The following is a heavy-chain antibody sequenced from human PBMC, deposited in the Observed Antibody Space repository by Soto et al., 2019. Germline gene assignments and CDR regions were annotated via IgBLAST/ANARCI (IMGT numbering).Heavy chain of an antibody. Sequence: QVQLVESGGGVSNLGGSLGFPWEASGLTFSSFAWNWSGKLQGKGLGGGAVISYDGSNKNYADSVKGRFTISRDNSKNTLYLQMNSLRAEDTAVYYCARPLWRNDYNWGYFDLWGRGTLVTVSS. J-gene: IGHJ2*01. CDR3: ARPLWRNDYNWGYFDL. CDR2: ISYDGSNK. D-gene: IGHD4-4*01. CDR1: GLTFSSFA. V-gene: IGHV3-30-3*01.